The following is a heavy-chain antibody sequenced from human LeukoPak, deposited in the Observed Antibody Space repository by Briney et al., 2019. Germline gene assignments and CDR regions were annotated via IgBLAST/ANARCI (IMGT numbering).Heavy chain of an antibody. Sequence: GGSLRLSCAASGFTFSSYGMHWVRQAPGKGLEWVAVISYDGSNKYYADPVKGRFTISRDNSKNTLYLQMNSLRAEDTAVYYCAKAGGYYYDSSQLDYWGQGTLVTVSS. CDR1: GFTFSSYG. J-gene: IGHJ4*02. CDR2: ISYDGSNK. D-gene: IGHD3-22*01. V-gene: IGHV3-30*18. CDR3: AKAGGYYYDSSQLDY.